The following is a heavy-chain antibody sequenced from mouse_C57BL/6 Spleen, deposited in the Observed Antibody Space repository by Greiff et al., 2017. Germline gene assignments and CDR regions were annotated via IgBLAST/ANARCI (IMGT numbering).Heavy chain of an antibody. CDR1: GYAFSSYW. CDR3: ARLPITTVVATDAMDY. CDR2: IYPGDGDT. D-gene: IGHD1-1*01. J-gene: IGHJ4*01. V-gene: IGHV1-80*01. Sequence: VKLQQSGAELVKPGASVKISCKASGYAFSSYWMNWVKQRPGKGLEWIGQIYPGDGDTNYNGKFKGKATLTADKSSSTAYMQLSSLTSEDSAVYFCARLPITTVVATDAMDYWGQGTSVTVSS.